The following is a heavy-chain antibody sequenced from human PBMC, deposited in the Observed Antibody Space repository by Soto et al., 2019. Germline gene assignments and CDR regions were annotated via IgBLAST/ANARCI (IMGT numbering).Heavy chain of an antibody. CDR1: GFSFSSYT. V-gene: IGHV3-21*01. CDR2: ISSSSSDI. D-gene: IGHD5-18*01. J-gene: IGHJ4*02. Sequence: GGSLRLSCAASGFSFSSYTMHWVRQAPGKGLERVSAISSSSSDIYYADSVKGRFTISRDNAKNSLYLQMNSLRAEDTAVYYCARDQPGYSYGYGLGYWGQGTLVTV. CDR3: ARDQPGYSYGYGLGY.